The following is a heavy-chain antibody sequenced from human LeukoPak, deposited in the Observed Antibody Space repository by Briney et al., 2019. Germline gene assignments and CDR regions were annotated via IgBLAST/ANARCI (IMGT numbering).Heavy chain of an antibody. CDR1: GGSFSGYY. Sequence: PSETLSLTCAVYGGSFSGYYWSWIRQPPGKGLEWIGEINHSGSTNYNPSLKSRVTISVDTSKNQFSLELSSVTAADTAVYYCARWVRGSRTYYYYYYMDVWGKGTTVTVSS. CDR2: INHSGST. V-gene: IGHV4-34*01. CDR3: ARWVRGSRTYYYYYYMDV. J-gene: IGHJ6*03. D-gene: IGHD6-13*01.